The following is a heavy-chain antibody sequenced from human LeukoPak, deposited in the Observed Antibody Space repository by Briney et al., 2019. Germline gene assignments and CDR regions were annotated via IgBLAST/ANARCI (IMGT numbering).Heavy chain of an antibody. CDR3: ARARHRLASVVVVAARGNAFDI. J-gene: IGHJ3*02. CDR1: GGSFSGYY. V-gene: IGHV4-34*01. CDR2: INHSGST. Sequence: SETLSLTCAVYGGSFSGYYWSWIRQPPGKGLEWIGEINHSGSTNYNPSLKSRVTISVDTSKNQFSLKLSSVTAADTAEYYCARARHRLASVVVVAARGNAFDIWGQGTMVTVSS. D-gene: IGHD2-15*01.